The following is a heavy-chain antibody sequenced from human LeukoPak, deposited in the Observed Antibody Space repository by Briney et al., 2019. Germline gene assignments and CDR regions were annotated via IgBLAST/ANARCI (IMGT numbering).Heavy chain of an antibody. CDR3: ASTYYDILTGYGSQFDY. D-gene: IGHD3-9*01. CDR1: GGSISSYY. J-gene: IGHJ4*02. CDR2: IYTSGST. V-gene: IGHV4-4*07. Sequence: SGTLSLTCTVSGGSISSYYLSWVRQPAGKGLEWIGRIYTSGSTNYNPSLKSRVTMSVDTSKNQFSLKLSSVTAADTAVYYCASTYYDILTGYGSQFDYLGQGTLVTVSS.